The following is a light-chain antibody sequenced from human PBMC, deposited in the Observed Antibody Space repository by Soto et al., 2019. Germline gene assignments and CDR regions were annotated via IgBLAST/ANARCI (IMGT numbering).Light chain of an antibody. CDR2: GND. V-gene: IGLV1-40*01. CDR3: QSSDSSLSVV. CDR1: SSNIGAGYD. J-gene: IGLJ3*02. Sequence: QSVLTQPPSVSGAPGQRVTISCTGSSSNIGAGYDVHWYQQLPGTAPKLLISGNDNRPSGVPDRFSGSKSGTSASLAITGLQPEDEAEYYCQSSDSSLSVVFGGGTKLTAL.